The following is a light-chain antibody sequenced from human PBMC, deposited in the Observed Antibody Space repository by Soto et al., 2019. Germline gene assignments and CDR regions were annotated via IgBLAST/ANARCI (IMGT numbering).Light chain of an antibody. Sequence: IQLTQYPSFRSSSFGDRVSITCGASQGINSHLAWYQQGQGKAPKLLIYAASTLQSGVPSRCSGSASGTEGTITISSLQQEDGSTYYCQQVSGYTLNFGGGTKVDIK. CDR3: QQVSGYTLN. V-gene: IGKV1-9*01. J-gene: IGKJ4*01. CDR2: AAS. CDR1: QGINSH.